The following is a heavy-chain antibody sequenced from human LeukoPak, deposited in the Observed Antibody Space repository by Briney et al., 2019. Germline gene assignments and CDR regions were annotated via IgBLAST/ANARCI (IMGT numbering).Heavy chain of an antibody. CDR1: GGSISSYI. CDR2: IYYSGST. V-gene: IGHV4-59*08. Sequence: SETLSLTYTDSGGSISSYIWSWIRQPPGKGLEWIGYIYYSGSTNYNPSLKSRVTISVDTSKNQFSLKLSSVTAADTAVYYCARAVACFDYWGQGTLVTVSS. J-gene: IGHJ4*02. D-gene: IGHD6-19*01. CDR3: ARAVACFDY.